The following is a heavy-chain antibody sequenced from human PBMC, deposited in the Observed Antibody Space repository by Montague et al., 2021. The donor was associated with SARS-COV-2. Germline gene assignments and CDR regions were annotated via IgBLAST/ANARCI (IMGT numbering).Heavy chain of an antibody. Sequence: SLRLSCAASGFTFSTYWMYWVRQAPGKGLVWVSRINSDGSSTTYADSVKGRFTISRDNAENTLYLQMNSLRVEDTAVHYCGRGGADSSSSYYYYMDVWGKGTTVTVSS. CDR1: GFTFSTYW. CDR3: GRGGADSSSSYYYYMDV. D-gene: IGHD6-13*01. V-gene: IGHV3-74*03. CDR2: INSDGSST. J-gene: IGHJ6*03.